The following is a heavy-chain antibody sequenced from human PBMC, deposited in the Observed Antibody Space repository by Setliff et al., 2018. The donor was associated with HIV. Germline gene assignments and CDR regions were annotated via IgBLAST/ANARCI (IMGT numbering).Heavy chain of an antibody. V-gene: IGHV4-34*01. J-gene: IGHJ6*03. D-gene: IGHD1-26*01. Sequence: SETLSLTCAVYGGSFSDYYWTWIRQPPGKGLEWIGEINHSGSSNYNSSLKSRVTISVDTSKNQLSLKLTSVTAADAAIYFCARGWELPFYYFYYYMDVWGKGTTVTVSS. CDR1: GGSFSDYY. CDR2: INHSGSS. CDR3: ARGWELPFYYFYYYMDV.